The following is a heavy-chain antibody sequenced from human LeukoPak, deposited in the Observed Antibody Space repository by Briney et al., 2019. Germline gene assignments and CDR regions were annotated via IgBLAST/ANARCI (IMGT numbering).Heavy chain of an antibody. J-gene: IGHJ4*02. CDR3: ARSYSAYYDFWSGYYTCYFDY. D-gene: IGHD3-3*01. V-gene: IGHV4-59*01. CDR2: IYYSGST. CDR1: GVSISSYY. Sequence: KPSETLSLTCTVSGVSISSYYWSWIRPPPGKGLEWIGYIYYSGSTNYNPSLKSRVTISVDTSKNQFSLKLSSVTAADTAVYYCARSYSAYYDFWSGYYTCYFDYWGQGTLVTVSS.